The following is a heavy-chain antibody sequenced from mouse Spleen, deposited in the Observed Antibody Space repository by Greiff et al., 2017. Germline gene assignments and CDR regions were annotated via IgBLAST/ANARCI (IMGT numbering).Heavy chain of an antibody. D-gene: IGHD2-1*01. CDR3: ARPPYGNYGSY. J-gene: IGHJ3*01. CDR1: GFTFSSYA. V-gene: IGHV5-9-3*01. Sequence: EVKVVESGGGLVKPGGSLKLSCAASGFTFSSYAMSWVRQTPEKRLEWVATISSGGSYTYYPDSVKGRFTFSRDNAKNTLYLQMSSLRSEDTAMYYCARPPYGNYGSYWGQGTLVTVSA. CDR2: ISSGGSYT.